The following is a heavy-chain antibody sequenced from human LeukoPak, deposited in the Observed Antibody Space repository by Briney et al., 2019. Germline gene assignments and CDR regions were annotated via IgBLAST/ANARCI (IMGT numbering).Heavy chain of an antibody. J-gene: IGHJ4*02. Sequence: SQTLSLTCTVPGASITCSFWSWIRQPPGEGWEWIGHIYTSVITKYNPSLKSRVTISVDTSKHQFSLMLSSVNAADTAMYYCARHMVGGTAVFDNWGQGTLVTVSS. CDR3: ARHMVGGTAVFDN. V-gene: IGHV4-4*09. CDR1: GASITCSF. CDR2: IYTSVIT. D-gene: IGHD1-26*01.